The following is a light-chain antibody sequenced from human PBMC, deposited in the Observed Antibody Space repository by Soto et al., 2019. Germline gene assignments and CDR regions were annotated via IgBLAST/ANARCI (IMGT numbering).Light chain of an antibody. J-gene: IGLJ2*01. CDR1: SSNIGSNY. Sequence: QPVLTQPPSASGTPGQRVTISCSGSSSNIGSNYVDWYQQLPGTAPKILIYSNNQQPSGVPARCSCSKKGSSASLAISGRRSADEADYYCAAWDASLSGHVVFGGGTKLTVL. CDR3: AAWDASLSGHVV. V-gene: IGLV1-47*02. CDR2: SNN.